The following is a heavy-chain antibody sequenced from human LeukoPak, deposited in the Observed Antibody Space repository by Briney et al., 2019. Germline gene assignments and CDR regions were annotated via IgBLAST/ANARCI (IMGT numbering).Heavy chain of an antibody. V-gene: IGHV1-3*01. J-gene: IGHJ4*02. CDR1: GYTFTSYA. CDR2: INAGNGNT. D-gene: IGHD6-19*01. CDR3: ARDRVRIAVNGTGDYFDY. Sequence: ASVKVSCKASGYTFTSYAMHWVRQAPGQRREWMGWINAGNGNTKYSQKFQGRVTITRDTSATTAYIALSSRRSEDRGLYYCARDRVRIAVNGTGDYFDYWGEGTLVTVSS.